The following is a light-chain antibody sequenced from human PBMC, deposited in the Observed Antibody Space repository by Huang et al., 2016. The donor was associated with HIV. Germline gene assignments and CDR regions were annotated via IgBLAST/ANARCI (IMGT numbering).Light chain of an antibody. J-gene: IGKJ2*03. CDR3: QQFGSSPPYS. CDR1: QSVTSNY. V-gene: IGKV3-20*01. Sequence: EIVLTQSPDTLSLSPGERATVSCRASQSVTSNYLAWYQQRPGQAPKLLIYGASTRATGIPDRFSGSGSGTDFTLTISRLAPEDFAVYYCQQFGSSPPYSFGQGTKLEIK. CDR2: GAS.